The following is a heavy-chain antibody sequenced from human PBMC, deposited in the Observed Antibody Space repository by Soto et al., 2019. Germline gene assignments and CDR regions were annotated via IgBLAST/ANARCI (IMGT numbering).Heavy chain of an antibody. CDR2: IYDSGST. D-gene: IGHD3-3*01. CDR1: GCSMSSSSYY. J-gene: IGHJ4*02. CDR3: AVFWSGYSNFDY. Sequence: NPXETLCLTCTVAGCSMSSSSYYWSWIRQPPGKGREWIGSIYDSGSTYYNPSLKSRVTISVDTSKNQFSLKLSSVTAADTAVYYCAVFWSGYSNFDYWRQGTLVTVSS. V-gene: IGHV4-39*01.